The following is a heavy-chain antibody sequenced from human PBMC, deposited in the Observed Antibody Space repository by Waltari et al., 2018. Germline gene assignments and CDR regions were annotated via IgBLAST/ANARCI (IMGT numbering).Heavy chain of an antibody. CDR2: NNHSGST. Sequence: QVQLQQWGAGLLKPSETLSLTCAVYGGSFSGYYWRWIRQPPGKGLEWIGENNHSGSTNYNPSLKSRVTISVDTSKNQFSLKLSSVTAADTAVYYWARGSRAVRYGMDVWGQGTTVTVSS. CDR1: GGSFSGYY. CDR3: ARGSRAVRYGMDV. V-gene: IGHV4-34*01. J-gene: IGHJ6*02.